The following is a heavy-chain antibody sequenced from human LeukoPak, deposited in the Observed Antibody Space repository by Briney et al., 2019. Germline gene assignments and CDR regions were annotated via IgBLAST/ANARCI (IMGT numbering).Heavy chain of an antibody. V-gene: IGHV1-2*02. CDR1: GYTFTGYY. D-gene: IGHD3-9*01. CDR3: ARRSGYYDILTGYYPRGYYYYMDV. J-gene: IGHJ6*03. Sequence: ASVKVSCKASGYTFTGYYMHWVRQAPGQGLEWMGWINPNSGGTNYAQKFQGRVTMTRDTSISTAYMELSRLRSDDTAVYYCARRSGYYDILTGYYPRGYYYYMDVWGKGTTVTISS. CDR2: INPNSGGT.